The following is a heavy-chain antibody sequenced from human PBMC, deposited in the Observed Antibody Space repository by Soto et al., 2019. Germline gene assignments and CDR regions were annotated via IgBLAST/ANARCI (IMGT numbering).Heavy chain of an antibody. Sequence: GGSLRLSCAASGFTFSSFGMHWVRQAPGKGLEWGSLIWYDGSKKSYGDSVKCRFTISRDNSRNTVYLQMNSLRADDTAVYYCARDASYYSLWSGYYPSRNGMDVWGQGTTVTVSS. D-gene: IGHD3-3*01. J-gene: IGHJ6*02. CDR2: IWYDGSKK. V-gene: IGHV3-33*01. CDR3: ARDASYYSLWSGYYPSRNGMDV. CDR1: GFTFSSFG.